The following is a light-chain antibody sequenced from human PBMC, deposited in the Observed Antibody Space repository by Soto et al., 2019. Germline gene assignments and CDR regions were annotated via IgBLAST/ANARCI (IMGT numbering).Light chain of an antibody. J-gene: IGLJ3*02. CDR2: KTG. CDR1: SSNIGLNY. CDR3: SVWDNSLSCRV. V-gene: IGLV1-47*01. Sequence: QSVLTQPPSASGTPGQRVHISFPGGSSNIGLNYVYWYQQLPGTAPKLRIYKTGERPAGGPDRFAGSGSGISASLAISGLRSEDEGEYYCSVWDNSLSCRVFGEGTKVTVL.